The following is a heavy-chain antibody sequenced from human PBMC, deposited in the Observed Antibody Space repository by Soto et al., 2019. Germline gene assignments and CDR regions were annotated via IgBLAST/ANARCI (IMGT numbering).Heavy chain of an antibody. Sequence: PWGSLRLSCVASGFTFSDHYMDWVRQAPGKGLEWVGRIRNKANSHTTEYAASVEGRFTISRDDSQNSLYLQMNSLKTEDTAVYYCAGDGARPPADLDVWGKGTTVTVSS. D-gene: IGHD6-13*01. CDR2: IRNKANSHTT. CDR3: AGDGARPPADLDV. J-gene: IGHJ6*04. V-gene: IGHV3-72*01. CDR1: GFTFSDHY.